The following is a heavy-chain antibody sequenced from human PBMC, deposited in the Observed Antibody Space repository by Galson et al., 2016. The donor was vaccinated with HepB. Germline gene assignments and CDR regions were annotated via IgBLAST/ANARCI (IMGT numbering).Heavy chain of an antibody. J-gene: IGHJ4*02. Sequence: SLRLSCAASGFTFSSYSMNWVRQPPGKGLEWVSSISSTSSYIYYADSVKGRFTISRDNAKNSLYLQMNSLRAEDTAVYYCARAIAFHYFESSGPSVPDHWGQGTLVTVSS. V-gene: IGHV3-21*01. CDR2: ISSTSSYI. CDR1: GFTFSSYS. D-gene: IGHD3-22*01. CDR3: ARAIAFHYFESSGPSVPDH.